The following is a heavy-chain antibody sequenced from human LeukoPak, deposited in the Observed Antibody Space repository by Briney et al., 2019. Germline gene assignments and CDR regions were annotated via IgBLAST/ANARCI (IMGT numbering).Heavy chain of an antibody. Sequence: PGGSLSLSCAASGFTFSSYSMNWVRQAPGKGLEWVSSISSSSSYIYYADSVKGRFTISRDNAKNSLYLQMNSLRAEDTAVYYCARVWFGEPHLDYWGQGTLVTVSS. CDR3: ARVWFGEPHLDY. J-gene: IGHJ4*02. V-gene: IGHV3-21*01. CDR2: ISSSSSYI. D-gene: IGHD3-10*01. CDR1: GFTFSSYS.